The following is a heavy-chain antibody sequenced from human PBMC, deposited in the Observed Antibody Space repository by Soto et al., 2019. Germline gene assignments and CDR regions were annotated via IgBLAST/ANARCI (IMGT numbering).Heavy chain of an antibody. CDR3: ARDRYDDFWSGYLIDY. D-gene: IGHD3-3*01. V-gene: IGHV1-46*01. J-gene: IGHJ4*02. CDR1: GYTFTSYY. Sequence: GASVKVSCTASGYTFTSYYMHWVRQAPGQGLEWMGIINPSGGSTSYAQKFQGRVTMTRDTSTSTVYMELSSLRSEDTAVYYCARDRYDDFWSGYLIDYWGQGTLVTVSS. CDR2: INPSGGST.